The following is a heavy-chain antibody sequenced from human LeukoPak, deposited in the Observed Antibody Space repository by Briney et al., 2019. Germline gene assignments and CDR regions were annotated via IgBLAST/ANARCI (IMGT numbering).Heavy chain of an antibody. V-gene: IGHV1-69*05. CDR3: ARDRTYYDILTGSAQGRVDAFDI. J-gene: IGHJ3*02. CDR1: GGTFSSYA. Sequence: ASVKVSCKASGGTFSSYAISWVRQAPGQGLEWMGGIIPIFGTANYAQKFQGRVTITTDESTSTAYMELSSLRSEDTAVYYCARDRTYYDILTGSAQGRVDAFDIWGQGTMVTVSS. CDR2: IIPIFGTA. D-gene: IGHD3-9*01.